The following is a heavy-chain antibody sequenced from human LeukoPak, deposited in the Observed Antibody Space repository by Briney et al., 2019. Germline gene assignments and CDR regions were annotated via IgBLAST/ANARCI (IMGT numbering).Heavy chain of an antibody. CDR3: ARDLGYSGYDRNDY. D-gene: IGHD5-12*01. CDR2: IIPIFGTA. Sequence: ASVKVSCKASGGTFSSYAISWVRQAPGQGLEWMGGIIPIFGTANYAQKFQGRVTITADESTSTAYMELSSLRSEDTAVYYCARDLGYSGYDRNDYWGQGTLVTVSS. CDR1: GGTFSSYA. J-gene: IGHJ4*02. V-gene: IGHV1-69*13.